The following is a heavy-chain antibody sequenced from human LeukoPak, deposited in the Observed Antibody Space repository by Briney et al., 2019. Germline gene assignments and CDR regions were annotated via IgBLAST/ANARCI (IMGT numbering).Heavy chain of an antibody. Sequence: GASVKVSCKASGYTFNAYYLHWVRQAPGQGLEWMGWISPNSGDTKYAQKFQGRVTMTGDTSISTAYMELSRLGFDDTAVYYCAILRLSTGLWWFFDLWGRGTLVTVSS. J-gene: IGHJ2*01. CDR3: AILRLSTGLWWFFDL. CDR2: ISPNSGDT. CDR1: GYTFNAYY. V-gene: IGHV1-2*02. D-gene: IGHD2-8*02.